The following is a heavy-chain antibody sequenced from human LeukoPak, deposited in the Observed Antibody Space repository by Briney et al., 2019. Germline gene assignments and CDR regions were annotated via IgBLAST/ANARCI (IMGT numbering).Heavy chain of an antibody. D-gene: IGHD1-26*01. CDR3: ATLSDFWELLDY. V-gene: IGHV1-24*01. CDR1: GYTLTELS. J-gene: IGHJ4*02. Sequence: ASVKVSCKVSGYTLTELSMHWVRQAPGKGLEWMGGFDPEDGETIYAQKFQGRVTMTEDTSTDTAYMELSSLRSEDTAVYYCATLSDFWELLDYWGQGTLVTVSS. CDR2: FDPEDGET.